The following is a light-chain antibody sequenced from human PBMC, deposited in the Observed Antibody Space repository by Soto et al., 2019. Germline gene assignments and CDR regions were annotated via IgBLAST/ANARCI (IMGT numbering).Light chain of an antibody. CDR2: DAS. V-gene: IGKV3-11*01. Sequence: EIVLTQSPATLSLSPGERATLSCRASQSVSSYLAWYQQKPGQAPSLLIYDASNRATGIPARFSGSGSGTDFTLTISSLEPEDFAVYSCQQRSNWPQTFGQGTKVEIK. J-gene: IGKJ1*01. CDR3: QQRSNWPQT. CDR1: QSVSSY.